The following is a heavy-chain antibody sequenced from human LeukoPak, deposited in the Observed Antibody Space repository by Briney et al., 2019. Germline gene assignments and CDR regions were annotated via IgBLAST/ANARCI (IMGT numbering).Heavy chain of an antibody. CDR3: ARTRVVAFGGVIDYFDY. CDR1: GYTITSYA. CDR2: INAGNGNT. V-gene: IGHV1-3*01. Sequence: GASVKVSCKASGYTITSYAMHWVRQAPGQRLEWMGWINAGNGNTKYSQKFQGRVTVTRDTSASTAYMELSSLRSEDTAVYYCARTRVVAFGGVIDYFDYWGQGTLVTVSS. D-gene: IGHD3-16*02. J-gene: IGHJ4*02.